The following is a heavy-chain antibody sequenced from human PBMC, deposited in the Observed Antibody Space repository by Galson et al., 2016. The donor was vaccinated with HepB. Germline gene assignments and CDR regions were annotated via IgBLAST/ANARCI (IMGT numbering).Heavy chain of an antibody. V-gene: IGHV3-33*08. CDR2: IWQDGNNK. CDR1: GFTFSSYS. J-gene: IGHJ4*02. Sequence: SLRLSCAASGFTFSSYSMNWVRQAPGKGLEWVALIWQDGNNKYYADSVKGRFTISRDNSKNTLYLQMNSLRAEDTAVYYCARKHVYDWGLDYWGQGTLVTVS. CDR3: ARKHVYDWGLDY. D-gene: IGHD3-9*01.